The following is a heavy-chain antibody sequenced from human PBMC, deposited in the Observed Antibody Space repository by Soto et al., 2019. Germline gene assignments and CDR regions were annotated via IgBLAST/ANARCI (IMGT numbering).Heavy chain of an antibody. CDR3: ARIRADDYGAAFDI. CDR2: IIPIFGTA. CDR1: GGTFSSYA. V-gene: IGHV1-69*01. Sequence: QVQLVQSGAEVKKPGSSVKVSCKASGGTFSSYAISWVRQAPGQGLEWMGGIIPIFGTANYAQTFQGRVTITADESTSTAYMELSSLRSENTAVDYCARIRADDYGAAFDIWGQGTMVTVSA. J-gene: IGHJ3*02. D-gene: IGHD4-17*01.